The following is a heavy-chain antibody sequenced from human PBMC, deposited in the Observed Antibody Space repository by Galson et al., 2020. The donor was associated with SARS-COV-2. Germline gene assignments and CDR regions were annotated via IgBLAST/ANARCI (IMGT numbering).Heavy chain of an antibody. CDR3: ARIRVEMATIGNYYYYGMDV. Sequence: CGPTLVQPTQTLTQTCTFSGFSLSTSGMCVSWIRQPPGKALEWLALIDWDDDKYYSTSLKTRLTISKDTSKNQVVLTMTNMDPVDTATYYCARIRVEMATIGNYYYYGMDVWGQGTTVTVSS. J-gene: IGHJ6*02. CDR2: IDWDDDK. V-gene: IGHV2-70*01. D-gene: IGHD5-12*01. CDR1: GFSLSTSGMC.